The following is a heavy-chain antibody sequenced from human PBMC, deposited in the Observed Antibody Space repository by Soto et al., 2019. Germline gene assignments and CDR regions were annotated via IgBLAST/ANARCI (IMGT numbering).Heavy chain of an antibody. D-gene: IGHD2-8*01. CDR3: AREGSYCSDGVCYTRGFDY. CDR1: GFTLSSYT. V-gene: IGHV3-21*01. Sequence: NPGGSLRLSCAASGFTLSSYTMNWVRQSPGKGLEWVSSFSSSDSYIYYADSVKGRLTISRDNAKNSLYLQMNSLRAEDAAVYYCAREGSYCSDGVCYTRGFDYWGQGTLVTVSS. CDR2: FSSSDSYI. J-gene: IGHJ4*02.